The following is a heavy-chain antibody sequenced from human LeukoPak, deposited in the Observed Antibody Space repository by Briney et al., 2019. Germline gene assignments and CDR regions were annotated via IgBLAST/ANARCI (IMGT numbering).Heavy chain of an antibody. Sequence: GGTLRLSCSASGFSFSICSMHWVRQAPGKGLEYVSAISNNGDHTNYADSVKGRFTISRDNSKNTLYLQRISLRAEDTAVYYCVKATVTSSYFDYFDSWGQGTRVTVSS. CDR3: VKATVTSSYFDYFDS. D-gene: IGHD4-17*01. V-gene: IGHV3-64D*09. CDR1: GFSFSICS. J-gene: IGHJ4*02. CDR2: ISNNGDHT.